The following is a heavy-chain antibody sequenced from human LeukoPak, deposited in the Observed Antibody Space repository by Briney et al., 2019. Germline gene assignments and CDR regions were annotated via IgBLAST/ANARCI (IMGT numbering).Heavy chain of an antibody. CDR3: ARPTSIIPASNVYYYYYAMDV. D-gene: IGHD2-2*01. CDR2: INPSGGTT. Sequence: GASVKVSCKASGYTFTNYYMHWVRQAPGQGLEWMGIINPSGGTTTYAHKFQDRVTMIRDTSTSTVYMEVSSLRPEDTAVYYCARPTSIIPASNVYYYYYAMDVWGQGTTVTVSS. V-gene: IGHV1-46*01. CDR1: GYTFTNYY. J-gene: IGHJ6*02.